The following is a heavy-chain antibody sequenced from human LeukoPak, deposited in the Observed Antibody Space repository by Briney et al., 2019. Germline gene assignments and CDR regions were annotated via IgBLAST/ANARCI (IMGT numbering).Heavy chain of an antibody. CDR1: GFTFSSYA. CDR3: AKGLYCSSTSCYWRGSYYYYGMDV. J-gene: IGHJ6*02. V-gene: IGHV3-23*01. CDR2: ISGSGGST. D-gene: IGHD2-2*01. Sequence: PGGSLRLSCAASGFTFSSYAMSWVRQAPGKGLEWVSDISGSGGSTYYADSVKGRFTISRDNSKNTLYLQMNSLRAEDTAVYYCAKGLYCSSTSCYWRGSYYYYGMDVWGQGTTVTVSS.